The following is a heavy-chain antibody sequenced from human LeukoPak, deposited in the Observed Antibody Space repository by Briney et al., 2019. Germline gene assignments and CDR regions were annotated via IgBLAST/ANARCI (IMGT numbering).Heavy chain of an antibody. J-gene: IGHJ4*02. CDR3: ARDSLGSIDS. D-gene: IGHD6-13*01. CDR2: MSYDGGDK. Sequence: GGSLRLSCAASGFTFDDYAMHWVRQAPGKGLESVALMSYDGGDKNYADSVKGRFTISRDNPKDTLYLQMNGLRTEDTAVYYCARDSLGSIDSWGQGTLVTVSS. CDR1: GFTFDDYA. V-gene: IGHV3-30-3*01.